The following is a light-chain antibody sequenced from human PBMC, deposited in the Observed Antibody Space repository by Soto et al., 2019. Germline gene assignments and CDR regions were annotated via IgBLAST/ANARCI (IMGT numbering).Light chain of an antibody. CDR1: QSLVYCAGNTY. CDR2: NVS. J-gene: IGKJ3*01. CDR3: QQGTNWPPT. V-gene: IGKV2-30*01. Sequence: DVVMTQSPLSLPVTLGQPASISCRSSQSLVYCAGNTYLNWFQQRPGQSPRRLIYNVSNRDSGVPDRFSGSGSGTDFTLKISRVEAEDVGVYYCQQGTNWPPTFGPGTKVDIK.